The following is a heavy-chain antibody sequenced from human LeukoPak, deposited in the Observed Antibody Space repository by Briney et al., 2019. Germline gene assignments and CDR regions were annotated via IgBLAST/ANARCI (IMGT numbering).Heavy chain of an antibody. CDR2: IQYDESLK. Sequence: PGGSLRLSCEASVLTFSSFGMNWVRQAPGKGLEWVAFIQYDESLKCYLGSVKGRFATSRDNSKNTVYLQMNSLRVEDTALYYCAKDQGVVGSYDAWGQGTLVTVSS. J-gene: IGHJ5*02. D-gene: IGHD3-10*01. V-gene: IGHV3-30*02. CDR3: AKDQGVVGSYDA. CDR1: VLTFSSFG.